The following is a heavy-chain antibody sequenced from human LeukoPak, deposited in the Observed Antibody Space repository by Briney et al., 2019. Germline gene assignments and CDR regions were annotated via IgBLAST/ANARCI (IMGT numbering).Heavy chain of an antibody. V-gene: IGHV4-39*01. CDR3: ARHSGYSYGDLDY. D-gene: IGHD5-18*01. J-gene: IGHJ4*02. CDR2: IYYSGST. CDR1: GGSVTSNY. Sequence: SETLSLTCTVSGGSVTSNYWSWIRQPPGKGLEWIGSIYYSGSTYYNPSLKSRVTISVDTSKNQFSLNLSSVTAADTAVHYRARHSGYSYGDLDYWGQGTLVTVSS.